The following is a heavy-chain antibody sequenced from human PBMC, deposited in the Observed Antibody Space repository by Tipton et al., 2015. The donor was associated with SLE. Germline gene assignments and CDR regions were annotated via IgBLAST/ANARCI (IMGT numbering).Heavy chain of an antibody. J-gene: IGHJ5*02. CDR1: GGSISSYY. CDR2: IYCSGST. Sequence: TLSLTCTVSGGSISSYYWSWIRQPPGKGLEWIGYIYCSGSTNYNPSLKSRVTISVDTSKNQFSLKLSSVTAADTAVYYCARVDGSGSYSWFDPWGQGTLVTVSS. V-gene: IGHV4-59*01. CDR3: ARVDGSGSYSWFDP. D-gene: IGHD3-10*01.